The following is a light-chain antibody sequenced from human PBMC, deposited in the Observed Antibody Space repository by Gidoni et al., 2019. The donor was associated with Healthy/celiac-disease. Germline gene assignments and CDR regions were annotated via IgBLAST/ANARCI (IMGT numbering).Light chain of an antibody. CDR2: KDS. CDR1: ALPKQY. CDR3: QSADSSGTYRRE. Sequence: SYELTQPPSVSVSPGQTARITCSGDALPKQYAYWYQQKPGQAPVLVIYKDSERPSGIPERFSGSSSGTTVTLTISGVQAEDEADYYCQSADSSGTYRREFGGGTKLTVL. J-gene: IGLJ3*02. V-gene: IGLV3-25*03.